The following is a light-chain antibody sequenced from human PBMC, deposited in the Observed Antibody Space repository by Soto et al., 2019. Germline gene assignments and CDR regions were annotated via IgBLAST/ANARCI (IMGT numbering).Light chain of an antibody. J-gene: IGKJ1*01. CDR1: QSVSTY. Sequence: EKVLTQSPATLSMSPGERATLSCRASQSVSTYLAWYQQKPGQGPRLLIYGASTRATGIPARFSGSGSGTEFTLTISSLQSEDFAVYYCQQYNNWPSLTFGQGTKVEIK. CDR2: GAS. CDR3: QQYNNWPSLT. V-gene: IGKV3-15*01.